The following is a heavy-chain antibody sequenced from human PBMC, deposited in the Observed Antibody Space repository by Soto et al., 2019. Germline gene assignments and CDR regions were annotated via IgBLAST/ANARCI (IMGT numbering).Heavy chain of an antibody. CDR2: MNPNSGNT. J-gene: IGHJ6*02. D-gene: IGHD5-18*01. CDR1: GYTFTSYD. V-gene: IGHV1-8*01. CDR3: ARVGGYSYGYGYYYYGMDV. Sequence: GASVKVSCKASGYTFTSYDINWVRQATGQGLEWMGWMNPNSGNTGYAQKFQGRVTMTRNTSISTAYMELSSLRSEDTAVYYCARVGGYSYGYGYYYYGMDVCGQGTTVTVSS.